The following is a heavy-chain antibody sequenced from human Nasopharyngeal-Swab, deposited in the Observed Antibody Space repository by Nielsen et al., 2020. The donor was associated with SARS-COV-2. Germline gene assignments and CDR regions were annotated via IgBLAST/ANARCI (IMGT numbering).Heavy chain of an antibody. CDR3: ARGASAGFRDYGGNLRREYYYYGMDV. D-gene: IGHD4-23*01. CDR1: GGSISSGGYY. CDR2: IYYSGST. Sequence: SETLSLTCTVSGGSISSGGYYWSWIRQHPGKGLEWIGYIYYSGSTYYNPSLKSRVTISVDTSKNQFSLKLSSVTAADTAVYYCARGASAGFRDYGGNLRREYYYYGMDVWGQGTTVTVSS. J-gene: IGHJ6*02. V-gene: IGHV4-31*03.